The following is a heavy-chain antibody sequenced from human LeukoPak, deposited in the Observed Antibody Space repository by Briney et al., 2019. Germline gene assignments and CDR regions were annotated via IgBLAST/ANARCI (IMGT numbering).Heavy chain of an antibody. V-gene: IGHV4-59*11. CDR3: ARVKWLPHFDY. CDR2: IYYSGST. D-gene: IGHD3-22*01. Sequence: SETLSLTCTVSGGSISSHYWSWIRQPPGKGLEWIGYIYYSGSTNYNPSHKSRVTISVDTSKNQFSLKLSSVTAADTAVYYCARVKWLPHFDYWGQGTLVTVSS. CDR1: GGSISSHY. J-gene: IGHJ4*02.